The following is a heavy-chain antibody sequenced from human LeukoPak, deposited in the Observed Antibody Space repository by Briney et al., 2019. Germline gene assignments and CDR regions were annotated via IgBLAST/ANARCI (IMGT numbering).Heavy chain of an antibody. D-gene: IGHD2-15*01. Sequence: PGGSLRLSCAASGFTFRPYCMSWLRQAPGKGLEWVANIMQDGNDKYYVDSVKGRFTISRDNAKNSLYLQMNSLRAEDTAVYYCARDRVVNGYCSGGSCYWEEGGDDYWGQGTLVTVSS. CDR2: IMQDGNDK. CDR3: ARDRVVNGYCSGGSCYWEEGGDDY. CDR1: GFTFRPYC. V-gene: IGHV3-7*01. J-gene: IGHJ4*02.